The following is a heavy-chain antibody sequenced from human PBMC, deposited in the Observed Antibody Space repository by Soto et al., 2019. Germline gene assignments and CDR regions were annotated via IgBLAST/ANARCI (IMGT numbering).Heavy chain of an antibody. CDR1: GFSIQTSYF. D-gene: IGHD6-19*01. V-gene: IGHV4-38-2*02. CDR3: ARDAAVPGETDRFDY. Sequence: NPSETLSLTCGVSGFSIQTSYFWGWIRQPPGKGLEWIGLISHSGGAISHPSFASRATISLDTTNNAFSLTLKSVTAADTAIYYCARDAAVPGETDRFDYWGQGILVTVSS. CDR2: ISHSGGA. J-gene: IGHJ4*02.